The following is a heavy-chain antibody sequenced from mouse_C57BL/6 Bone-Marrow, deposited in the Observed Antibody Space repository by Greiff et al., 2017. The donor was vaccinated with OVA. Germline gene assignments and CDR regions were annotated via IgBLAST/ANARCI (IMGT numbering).Heavy chain of an antibody. V-gene: IGHV1-76*01. CDR2: IYPGSGNT. J-gene: IGHJ4*01. Sequence: QVQLKQSGAELVRPGASVKLSCKASGYTFTDYYITWVKQRPGQGLEWIARIYPGSGNTYYNEKFKGKATLTAEKSSSTAYMQLSSLTSEDSAVYFCARGNYYSMDYWGQGTSVTVSS. CDR3: ARGNYYSMDY. CDR1: GYTFTDYY.